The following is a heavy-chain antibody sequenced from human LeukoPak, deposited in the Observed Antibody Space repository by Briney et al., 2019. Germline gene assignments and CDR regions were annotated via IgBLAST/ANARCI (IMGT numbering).Heavy chain of an antibody. D-gene: IGHD3-16*01. CDR3: ARATRDWGSSGYYFDY. V-gene: IGHV7-4-1*02. CDR2: INTNTGNP. Sequence: ASVKVSCKASGYTFTNYAMNWVRQAPGQGLEWMGRINTNTGNPTYAQGFTGRFVFSSDTSVSTTYLQIRSLKGEDTAVYYCARATRDWGSSGYYFDYWGQGTLVTVSS. J-gene: IGHJ4*02. CDR1: GYTFTNYA.